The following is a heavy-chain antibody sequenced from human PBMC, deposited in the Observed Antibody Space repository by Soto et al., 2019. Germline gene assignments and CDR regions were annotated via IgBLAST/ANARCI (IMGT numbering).Heavy chain of an antibody. D-gene: IGHD6-13*01. V-gene: IGHV3-30*18. Sequence: QVQLVESGGDVVQPGRSLRLSCAASGFTFSSYGMHWVRQAPGKGLEWVAVISYDGSNKYYADSVKGRFTISRDNSKNTLYLQMNSLRAEDTAVYYCAKDLQQLGAFDYWGQGTLVTVSS. CDR1: GFTFSSYG. CDR3: AKDLQQLGAFDY. CDR2: ISYDGSNK. J-gene: IGHJ4*02.